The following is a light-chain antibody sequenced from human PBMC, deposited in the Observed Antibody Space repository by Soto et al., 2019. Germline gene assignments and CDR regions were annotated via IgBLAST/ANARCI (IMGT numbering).Light chain of an antibody. CDR3: QKYNSAPWT. V-gene: IGKV1-27*01. Sequence: DIQMTQSPSSLSASVGDRVTITCRASQDISNYLAWFQQKPGKVPKLLIYAASTLQSGVPSRFRGSGSGTDFTLIISSLQPEDVAAYYCQKYNSAPWTFGQGTKVEIK. CDR2: AAS. J-gene: IGKJ1*01. CDR1: QDISNY.